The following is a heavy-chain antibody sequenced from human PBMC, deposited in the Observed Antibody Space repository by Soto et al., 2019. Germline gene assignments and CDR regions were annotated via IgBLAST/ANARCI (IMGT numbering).Heavy chain of an antibody. Sequence: SVKVSCKASGGTFSSYTISWVRQAPGQGLEWMGRIIPILGIANYAQKFQGRVTITADKSTSTAYMELSSLRSEDTAVYYCARGPMYYDSYDFWGQGTLVTVSS. V-gene: IGHV1-69*02. D-gene: IGHD3-9*01. CDR1: GGTFSSYT. J-gene: IGHJ4*02. CDR3: ARGPMYYDSYDF. CDR2: IIPILGIA.